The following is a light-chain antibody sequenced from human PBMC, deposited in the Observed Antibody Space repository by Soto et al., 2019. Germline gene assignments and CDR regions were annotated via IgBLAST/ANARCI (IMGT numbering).Light chain of an antibody. CDR1: QSINSF. CDR3: QQYGGSPRT. CDR2: GAS. Sequence: IVLTPSPGTMSLSPWERANLSCSASQSINSFLAWYQQRRGQAPRLLIHGASNRATGIPDRFSGSGSGTDFTLTISRLEPEDFAVYYCQQYGGSPRTFGQGTKVDIK. J-gene: IGKJ1*01. V-gene: IGKV3-20*01.